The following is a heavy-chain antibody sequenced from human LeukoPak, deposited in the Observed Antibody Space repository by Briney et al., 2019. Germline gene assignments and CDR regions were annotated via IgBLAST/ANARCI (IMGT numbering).Heavy chain of an antibody. J-gene: IGHJ5*02. D-gene: IGHD3-22*01. CDR2: IYYSGST. CDR1: GGSMNDYY. CDR3: ARAYYYDSSGYHL. V-gene: IGHV4-59*01. Sequence: SETLSLTCTVSGGSMNDYYWTWIRQPPGRGLEWIGYIYYSGSTNYNPSLKSRVTISVDTSKNQFSLKLSSVTAADTAVYYCARAYYYDSSGYHLWGQGTLVTVSS.